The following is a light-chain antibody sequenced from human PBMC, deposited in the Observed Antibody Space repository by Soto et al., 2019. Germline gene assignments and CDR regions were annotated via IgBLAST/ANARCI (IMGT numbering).Light chain of an antibody. J-gene: IGKJ1*01. CDR1: QSVSSK. V-gene: IGKV3-15*01. CDR3: QHYSTSLWT. CDR2: GAS. Sequence: EIVMTQSPATLSVSPGERATLSCRASQSVSSKLAWYQQKPGQGPRLLIYGASTRATGIPARFSGSGSGTEFPLTISSLHSEDFAVYYWQHYSTSLWTFGQGTKVEIK.